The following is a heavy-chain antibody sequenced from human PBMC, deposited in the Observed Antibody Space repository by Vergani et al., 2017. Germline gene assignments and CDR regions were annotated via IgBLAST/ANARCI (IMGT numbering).Heavy chain of an antibody. CDR3: ARHSTVEWLVKLGWIDP. CDR1: GASIRSSNYY. J-gene: IGHJ5*02. Sequence: QLQLQESGPGLVKPSATLSLTCSVSGASIRSSNYYWGWIRQPPGKGLEWIASIYYSWSTSYNPSLKSRVTISVDTSKNQSSLKLSFVTAADTAVYFCARHSTVEWLVKLGWIDPWGQGILVTVSS. CDR2: IYYSWST. V-gene: IGHV4-39*01. D-gene: IGHD6-19*01.